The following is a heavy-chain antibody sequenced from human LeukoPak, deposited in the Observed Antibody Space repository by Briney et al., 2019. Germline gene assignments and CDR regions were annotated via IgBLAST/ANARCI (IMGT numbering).Heavy chain of an antibody. V-gene: IGHV4-59*08. D-gene: IGHD4-17*01. CDR1: DGSMSGYY. J-gene: IGHJ4*02. CDR2: TYYSGST. Sequence: PSETLSLTCTVSDGSMSGYYWSWILQPPGKGLKWIGYTYYSGSTNYNPSLKRRVTISEDRSMNQFFLRLSSVTAADTAVYYCARHKSDYGDYHAHWGQGTLVTVSS. CDR3: ARHKSDYGDYHAH.